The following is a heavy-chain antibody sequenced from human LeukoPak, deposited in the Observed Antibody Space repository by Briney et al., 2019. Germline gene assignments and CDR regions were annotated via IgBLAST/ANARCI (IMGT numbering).Heavy chain of an antibody. CDR3: ARPDRGWYQGADGFDY. J-gene: IGHJ4*02. CDR1: GGTFSSYA. V-gene: IGHV1-69*06. D-gene: IGHD2-15*01. CDR2: IIPIFGTA. Sequence: ASVKVSCKASGGTFSSYAISWVRQAPGQGLEWMGGIIPIFGTANYAQKFQGRVTITADKSTNTAYMELSSLRSEDTAVYYCARPDRGWYQGADGFDYWGQGTLVTVSS.